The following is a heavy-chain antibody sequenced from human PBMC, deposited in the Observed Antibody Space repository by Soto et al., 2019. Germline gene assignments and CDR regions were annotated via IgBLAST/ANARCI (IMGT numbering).Heavy chain of an antibody. V-gene: IGHV4-34*01. Sequence: QVQLQQWGAGLLKPSETLSLTCGVYGGSFSGYYWSWIRQPPGKGLEWIGEINHSGSTNYNPSLQCRVTLSVDTSKNQYSLKLSSVTAADPAVYYGTRGLGRSSPNWFDPWGQGTLVTVSS. CDR1: GGSFSGYY. D-gene: IGHD6-6*01. CDR2: INHSGST. CDR3: TRGLGRSSPNWFDP. J-gene: IGHJ5*02.